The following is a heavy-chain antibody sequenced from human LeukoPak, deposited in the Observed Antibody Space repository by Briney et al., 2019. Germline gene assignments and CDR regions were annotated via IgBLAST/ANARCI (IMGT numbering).Heavy chain of an antibody. Sequence: ASVKVSCKASGYTFTGYYMHWVRQAPGQGLEWMGWINPNSGGTNYAQKFQGRVTMTRDTSISTAYMELSRLRSEDTAVYYCARDGGSGYNWFDPWGQGTLVTVSS. CDR3: ARDGGSGYNWFDP. CDR1: GYTFTGYY. CDR2: INPNSGGT. J-gene: IGHJ5*02. V-gene: IGHV1-2*02. D-gene: IGHD1-26*01.